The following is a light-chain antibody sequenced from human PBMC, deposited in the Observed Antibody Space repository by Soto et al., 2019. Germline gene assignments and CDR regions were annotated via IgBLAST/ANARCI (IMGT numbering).Light chain of an antibody. V-gene: IGKV1-27*01. J-gene: IGKJ3*01. CDR2: GDS. Sequence: DIQMTQSPSSLSASVGDRVTITCRASQAISNYLAWYQQKPGKVPKVLSYGDSTLQSGVPARFSGSGSGTDFTLTISSLEPEDVATYYCQKYNTAPFTVGPGTKVDI. CDR1: QAISNY. CDR3: QKYNTAPFT.